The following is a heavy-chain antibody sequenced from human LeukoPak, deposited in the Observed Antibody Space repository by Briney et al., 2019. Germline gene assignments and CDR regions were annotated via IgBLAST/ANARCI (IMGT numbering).Heavy chain of an antibody. Sequence: GGSLRLSCAASGFTFSSYWMHWVRQAPGKGLVWVSRINSDGNYTTYADSVKGRFTISRDNAKNTLSLQMNSLRAEDTAVYYCAKGFLRDSYDSSGYYYPKGWYFDLWGRGTLVTVSS. CDR2: INSDGNYT. CDR1: GFTFSSYW. J-gene: IGHJ2*01. CDR3: AKGFLRDSYDSSGYYYPKGWYFDL. V-gene: IGHV3-74*01. D-gene: IGHD3-22*01.